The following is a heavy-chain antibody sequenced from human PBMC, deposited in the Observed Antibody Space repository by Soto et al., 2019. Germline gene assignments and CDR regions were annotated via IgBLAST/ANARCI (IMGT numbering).Heavy chain of an antibody. J-gene: IGHJ4*02. Sequence: GEYLKISCEASGYMFPIYHISWVRQMPGKGLEWVGKIDPSDSRTMYRPSSRARITISVDKSINTAYLEWGRLKASDTAMYYCARPHSIGDFDFWGQGTQVTVSS. V-gene: IGHV5-10-1*01. CDR1: GYMFPIYH. D-gene: IGHD2-15*01. CDR2: IDPSDSRT. CDR3: ARPHSIGDFDF.